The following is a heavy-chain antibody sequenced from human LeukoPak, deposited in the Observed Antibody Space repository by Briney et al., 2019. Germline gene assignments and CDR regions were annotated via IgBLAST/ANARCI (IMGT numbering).Heavy chain of an antibody. J-gene: IGHJ4*02. Sequence: PGGSLRLSCAASGFTLSSYWMSWVRQAPGKGLEWVANIKQDGSEKYYVDSVKGRFTISRDNAKNSLYLQMNSLRAEDTAVYYCAREMDDILTGYGLDYWGQGTLVTVSS. D-gene: IGHD3-9*01. CDR1: GFTLSSYW. V-gene: IGHV3-7*01. CDR3: AREMDDILTGYGLDY. CDR2: IKQDGSEK.